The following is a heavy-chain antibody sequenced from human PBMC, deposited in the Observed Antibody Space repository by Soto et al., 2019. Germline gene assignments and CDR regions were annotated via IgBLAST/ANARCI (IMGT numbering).Heavy chain of an antibody. V-gene: IGHV1-69*01. CDR2: IIPIFGTA. CDR1: GGTFSSYA. D-gene: IGHD2-15*01. J-gene: IGHJ6*02. Sequence: QVQLVQSGAEVKKPGSSVKVSCKASGGTFSSYAISWVRQAPGQGLEWMGGIIPIFGTANYAQKFQGRVKITADESTGTAYMELSSLRSEDTALYYCARPSRFPAATRYYYYYGRDVWGQGTTVTVSS. CDR3: ARPSRFPAATRYYYYYGRDV.